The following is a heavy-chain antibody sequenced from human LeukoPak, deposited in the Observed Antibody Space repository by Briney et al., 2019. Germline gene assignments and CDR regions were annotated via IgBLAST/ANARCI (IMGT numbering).Heavy chain of an antibody. J-gene: IGHJ6*02. CDR2: IKQDGSEK. D-gene: IGHD3-3*01. CDR3: ARSNYDFWSGGIYGMDV. V-gene: IGHV3-7*01. CDR1: GFTFSSYW. Sequence: GGSLRLSCAASGFTFSSYWMSWVRQAPGKGLEWVANIKQDGSEKYYVDSVKGRFTISRDNAKNSLYLQMNSLRAEDTAVYYCARSNYDFWSGGIYGMDVWGQGTTVTVSS.